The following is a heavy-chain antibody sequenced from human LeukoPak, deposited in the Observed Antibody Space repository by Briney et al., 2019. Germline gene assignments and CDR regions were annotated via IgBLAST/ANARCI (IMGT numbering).Heavy chain of an antibody. J-gene: IGHJ4*02. D-gene: IGHD3-22*01. CDR3: ARGLSYYYDSSGYHPFDY. CDR2: IRAYNGNT. CDR1: GYTFTSYG. V-gene: IGHV1-18*01. Sequence: GASLKVSCKASGYTFTSYGISWVRHAPGQGLEWMGWIRAYNGNTNYAQKLQGRVTMTPDTSTSTAYIELRSLRSDDTAVYYCARGLSYYYDSSGYHPFDYWGQGTLVTVSS.